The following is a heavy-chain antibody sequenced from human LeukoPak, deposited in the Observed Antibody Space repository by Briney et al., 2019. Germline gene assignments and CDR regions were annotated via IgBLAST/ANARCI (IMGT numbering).Heavy chain of an antibody. D-gene: IGHD6-13*01. V-gene: IGHV3-23*01. Sequence: GGSLRLSCAASGLTFSDYSMTWVRRAPGKGLFWVSGISAGGGSTYYADSVKGRFTISRDNSRNTLYLQMNSLRAEDTAVYYCAKDAAGPEYWGQGTLVTVSS. J-gene: IGHJ4*02. CDR1: GLTFSDYS. CDR3: AKDAAGPEY. CDR2: ISAGGGST.